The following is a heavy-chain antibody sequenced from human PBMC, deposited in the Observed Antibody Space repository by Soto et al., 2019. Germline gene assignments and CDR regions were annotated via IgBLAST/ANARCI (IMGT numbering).Heavy chain of an antibody. CDR1: GSSISRYY. CDR3: ASQGFRSTIFGVVITQVDY. D-gene: IGHD3-3*01. CDR2: LYNTGST. Sequence: SETLSLTCTVSGSSISRYYWSWIRQTPGKGLEWIGYLYNTGSTIYNPSLESRVTISVDTSKNQFSLKLSSVTAADTAVYYCASQGFRSTIFGVVITQVDYWGQGTLVTVSS. J-gene: IGHJ4*02. V-gene: IGHV4-59*12.